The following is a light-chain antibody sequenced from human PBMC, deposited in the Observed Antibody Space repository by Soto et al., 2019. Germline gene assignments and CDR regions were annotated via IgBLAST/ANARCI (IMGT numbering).Light chain of an antibody. CDR3: LLYFGGQLGV. J-gene: IGLJ2*01. Sequence: QTVVTQEPSLTVSPGGTVTLTCASSTGAVTSGYYPNWFQQRPGQAPRALIYSTNNKYSWTPARFSGSLLGGKAALTLSGVQLEDEADYYCLLYFGGQLGVFGGGTKVTVL. CDR2: STN. V-gene: IGLV7-43*01. CDR1: TGAVTSGYY.